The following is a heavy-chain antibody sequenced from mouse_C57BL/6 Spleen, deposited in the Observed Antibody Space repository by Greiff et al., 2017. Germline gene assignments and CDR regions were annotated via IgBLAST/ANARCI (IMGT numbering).Heavy chain of an antibody. D-gene: IGHD1-1*01. Sequence: QVQLQQSGAELVKPGASVKISCKASGYAFSSYWMNWVKQRPGKGLEWIGQIYPGDGDTNYNGKFKGKATLTADKSSSTAYMQLSSLTSEDSAVYFCARRVTVVASFDYWGQGTTLTVSS. J-gene: IGHJ2*01. CDR2: IYPGDGDT. V-gene: IGHV1-80*01. CDR3: ARRVTVVASFDY. CDR1: GYAFSSYW.